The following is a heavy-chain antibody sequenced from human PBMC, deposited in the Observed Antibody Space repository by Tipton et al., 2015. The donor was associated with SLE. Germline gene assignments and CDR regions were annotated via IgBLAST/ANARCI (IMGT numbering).Heavy chain of an antibody. J-gene: IGHJ1*01. V-gene: IGHV4-34*01. Sequence: TLSLTCIVSGASISGYYWSWIRQSPVRGLEWIGEINHSGSPNYNPSLKSRVTISVHTSKNQFSLKLNSVTAADTAMYYCARSGYGRGSFFHHWGQGTRVTVSS. CDR2: INHSGSP. CDR1: GASISGYY. D-gene: IGHD5-12*01. CDR3: ARSGYGRGSFFHH.